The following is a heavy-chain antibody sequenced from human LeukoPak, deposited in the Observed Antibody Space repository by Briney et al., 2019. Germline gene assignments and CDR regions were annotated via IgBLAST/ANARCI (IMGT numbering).Heavy chain of an antibody. Sequence: SGGSLRLSCAVSGVYWMSWVRQAPGKGLEWVANINQDGSVIYYVDSVKGRFTISRDNAKNSLYLQMNSLRAEDTGVYYCATSSGAPGNMWGQGTLVTVSS. CDR3: ATSSGAPGNM. J-gene: IGHJ4*02. CDR1: GVYW. D-gene: IGHD2-8*02. V-gene: IGHV3-7*01. CDR2: INQDGSVI.